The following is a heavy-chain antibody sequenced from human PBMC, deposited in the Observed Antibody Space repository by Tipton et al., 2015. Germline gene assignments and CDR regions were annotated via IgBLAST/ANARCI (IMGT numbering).Heavy chain of an antibody. D-gene: IGHD6-19*01. Sequence: TLSLTCTVSGDSISRSSTYFWGWIRQPPGKGLEWIGSVYYRGITYYNPSLRSRITVSLDTSNNQVSLRLSSVTAADTASYYCGRVSGRSGWELDYRFIDLWGRGTLVTVSS. CDR1: GDSISRSSTYF. CDR2: VYYRGIT. CDR3: GRVSGRSGWELDYRFIDL. V-gene: IGHV4-39*07. J-gene: IGHJ2*01.